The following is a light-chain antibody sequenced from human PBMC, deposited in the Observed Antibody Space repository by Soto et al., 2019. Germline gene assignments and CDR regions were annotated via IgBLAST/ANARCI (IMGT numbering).Light chain of an antibody. CDR3: QQLNSYPWT. V-gene: IGKV3-20*01. J-gene: IGKJ1*01. Sequence: IMLSQSPGTLYLSPGETATLSCRASQTVNSDYLAWFQQRPGQAPSILIYGTSSRATGIPDRFSGSGSGTDFTLTISSLQPEDFATYYCQQLNSYPWTFGQGTKVDIK. CDR2: GTS. CDR1: QTVNSDY.